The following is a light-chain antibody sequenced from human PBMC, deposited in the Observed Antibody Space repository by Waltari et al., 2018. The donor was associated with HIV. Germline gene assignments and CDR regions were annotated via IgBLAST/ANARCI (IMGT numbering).Light chain of an antibody. CDR3: AAWDDSLSEPYVL. J-gene: IGLJ2*01. V-gene: IGLV1-44*01. CDR1: TSTIGTNS. Sequence: QSLLTQPPSASGPPGQRVTISCSGTTSTIGTNSVNWYQQLPRTATKLLIFSDDQRPSGVPDRFSGSKSGTSASLTISGLQSEDEGDYYCAAWDDSLSEPYVLFGGGTRLTVL. CDR2: SDD.